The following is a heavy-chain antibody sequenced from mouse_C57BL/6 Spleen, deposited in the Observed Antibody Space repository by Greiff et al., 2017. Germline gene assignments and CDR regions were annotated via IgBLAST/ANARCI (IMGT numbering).Heavy chain of an antibody. V-gene: IGHV5-9-1*02. CDR3: TRGDYGSSYWYFDV. CDR2: MSSGGDSI. CDR1: EFTFCSFA. Sequence: DVMLVESGEGLVKPGGPLKLSCPASEFTFCSFALSWVRQPPEKRLAGVAYMSSGGDSIYYADTVKGRFTISRDNARNTLYLQMSSLKSEDTAMYYCTRGDYGSSYWYFDVRGTGTTVTVSS. D-gene: IGHD1-1*01. J-gene: IGHJ1*03.